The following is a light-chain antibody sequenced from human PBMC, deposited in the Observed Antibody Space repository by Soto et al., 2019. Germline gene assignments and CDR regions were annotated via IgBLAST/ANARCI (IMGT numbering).Light chain of an antibody. J-gene: IGKJ2*01. CDR2: DAS. Sequence: EIVLTQSPATLSLSPGERATLSCRASHTVTTYLAWYQHKLGQAPRLLIYDASNRATGVPARFSGSGSGTDFTLTISSLEPEDSAVYYCQQRYGWPTFRQGTKLEIK. CDR1: HTVTTY. V-gene: IGKV3-11*01. CDR3: QQRYGWPT.